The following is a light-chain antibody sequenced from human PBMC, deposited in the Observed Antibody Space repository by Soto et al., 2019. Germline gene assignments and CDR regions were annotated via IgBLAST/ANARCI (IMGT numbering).Light chain of an antibody. CDR3: CSYADTNTLI. Sequence: QSALTQPASVSGSPEQSITISCTANISDVGSYNLVSWYQQHPGLAPKLMIYEVTKRPSGVSNRFSGSKSGNTATLTISGLQAEDEADYYCCSYADTNTLIFGGGTKLTVL. CDR1: ISDVGSYNL. V-gene: IGLV2-23*02. CDR2: EVT. J-gene: IGLJ2*01.